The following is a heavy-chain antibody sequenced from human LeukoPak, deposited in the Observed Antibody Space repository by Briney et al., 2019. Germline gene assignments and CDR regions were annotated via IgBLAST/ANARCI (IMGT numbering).Heavy chain of an antibody. CDR2: IYSGGTK. Sequence: GGSLRLSCAVSGFTVSNYYMSWVRQAPGKGLEWVSIIYSGGTKYYADSVKGRFTISRDNSKNTQYLQMNSLRVEDTAVYYCARTVVPAAGFDYWGQGTLVTVSS. CDR3: ARTVVPAAGFDY. V-gene: IGHV3-53*01. D-gene: IGHD2-2*01. CDR1: GFTVSNYY. J-gene: IGHJ4*02.